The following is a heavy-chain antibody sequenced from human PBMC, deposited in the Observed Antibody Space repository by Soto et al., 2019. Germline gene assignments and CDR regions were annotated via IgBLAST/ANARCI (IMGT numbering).Heavy chain of an antibody. J-gene: IGHJ3*02. V-gene: IGHV3-9*01. Sequence: EVQLVESGGGLVQPGRSLRLSCAASGFTFDDYAMHWVRQAPGKGLEWVSGISWNSGSIGYADSVKGRFTISRDNAKNSLYLQMNSLSAEDTALYYCAKDVSPYYYGSVSYSAFDIWGQGTMVTVSS. CDR2: ISWNSGSI. D-gene: IGHD3-10*01. CDR3: AKDVSPYYYGSVSYSAFDI. CDR1: GFTFDDYA.